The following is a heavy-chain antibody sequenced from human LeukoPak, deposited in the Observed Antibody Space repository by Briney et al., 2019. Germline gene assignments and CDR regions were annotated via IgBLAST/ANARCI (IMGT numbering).Heavy chain of an antibody. CDR1: EFTFTSYE. CDR2: ISSSGNTI. CDR3: ARGPSIAARYDAFDI. D-gene: IGHD6-6*01. V-gene: IGHV3-48*03. Sequence: GGSLRLSCAASEFTFTSYELNWVRQAPGKGLEWVSYISSSGNTISYADSVKGRFTISRDNAKNSLSLQVISLRAEDTAVYYCARGPSIAARYDAFDIWGQGTMVTVSS. J-gene: IGHJ3*02.